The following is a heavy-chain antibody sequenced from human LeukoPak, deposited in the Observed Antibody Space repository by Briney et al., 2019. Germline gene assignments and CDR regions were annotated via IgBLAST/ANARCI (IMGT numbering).Heavy chain of an antibody. CDR2: VSGSGGST. CDR1: GFTFSTYA. D-gene: IGHD3-9*01. CDR3: AKRGVTGYKEAFDY. V-gene: IGHV3-23*01. Sequence: GGSLRLSCAASGFTFSTYAMSWVRQAPGKGLEWVSAVSGSGGSTYYADSVEGRLTISRDNSKNTLRLQMNSLRAEDTAVYYCAKRGVTGYKEAFDYWGQGTLVTVSS. J-gene: IGHJ4*02.